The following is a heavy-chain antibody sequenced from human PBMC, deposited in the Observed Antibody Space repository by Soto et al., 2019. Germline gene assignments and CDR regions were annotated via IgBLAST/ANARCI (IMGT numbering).Heavy chain of an antibody. J-gene: IGHJ4*02. CDR3: AKDSSSGSIDY. CDR1: GFSFSNYG. Sequence: VQLVESGGGVVQPGRSLRLSCAASGFSFSNYGIHWVRQAPGKGLEWVALISYDGSNKNYADSVKGRFTISRDNSKNTLYLQMNSLRVEDTAVYYCAKDSSSGSIDYWGQGTLVTVSS. V-gene: IGHV3-30*18. D-gene: IGHD1-26*01. CDR2: ISYDGSNK.